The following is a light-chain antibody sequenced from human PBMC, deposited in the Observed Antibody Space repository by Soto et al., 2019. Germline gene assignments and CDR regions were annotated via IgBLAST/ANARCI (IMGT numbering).Light chain of an antibody. J-gene: IGKJ4*01. CDR2: GAS. CDR3: QQYDSSPLT. V-gene: IGKV3-20*01. CDR1: QSVSSSF. Sequence: EIVLTQSPGTLSLSPGKRATLSCRASQSVSSSFLAWYQQKPGQAPRLLIFGASNRATGIPDRFSGSGSGTDFTLTISRPEPEDFAVYYCQQYDSSPLTFGGGTKVEIK.